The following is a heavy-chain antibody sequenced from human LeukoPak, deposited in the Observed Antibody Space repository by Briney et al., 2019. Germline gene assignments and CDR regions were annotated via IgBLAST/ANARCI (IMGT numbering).Heavy chain of an antibody. D-gene: IGHD2-2*01. CDR2: IYTSGST. CDR3: ARPTFNCSSTSCYFGWFDP. V-gene: IGHV4-4*09. CDR1: GGSISSYY. Sequence: SETLSLTCTVSGGSISSYYWSWIRQPPGKGLEWIGYIYTSGSTNYNPSLKSRVTISVDTSKNQFSLKLSSVTAADTAVYYCARPTFNCSSTSCYFGWFDPWGQGTLVTVSS. J-gene: IGHJ5*02.